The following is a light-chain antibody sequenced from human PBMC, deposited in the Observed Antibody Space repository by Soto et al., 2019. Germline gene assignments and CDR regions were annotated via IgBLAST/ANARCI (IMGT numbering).Light chain of an antibody. J-gene: IGLJ1*01. V-gene: IGLV2-8*01. Sequence: LTQPPSASGSPGQSVTISCTGTSSDVGGYDYVSWYQQHPGKAPKLMIYEVTKRPSGVPDRFSGSKSGNTASLTVSGLQAEDEADYYCSSYAGSNNFVFGTGTKV. CDR3: SSYAGSNNFV. CDR2: EVT. CDR1: SSDVGGYDY.